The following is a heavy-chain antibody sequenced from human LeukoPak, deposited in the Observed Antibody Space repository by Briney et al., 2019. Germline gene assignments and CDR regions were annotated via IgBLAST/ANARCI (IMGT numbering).Heavy chain of an antibody. CDR2: ISSTRSPI. J-gene: IGHJ4*02. V-gene: IGHV3-48*01. D-gene: IGHD2/OR15-2a*01. CDR1: GFTFSSCT. Sequence: GSLRLSCAASGFTFSSCTMTWVRQAPGKGLEWVSYISSTRSPIHYADSVKGRFTISRDNAKNSLYLQMNSLRAEDTAVYYCATESIPDYWGQGTLVTVSP. CDR3: ATESIPDY.